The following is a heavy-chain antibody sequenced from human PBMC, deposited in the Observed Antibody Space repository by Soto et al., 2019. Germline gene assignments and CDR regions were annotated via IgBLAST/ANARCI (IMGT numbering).Heavy chain of an antibody. Sequence: QVQVVESGGGVVQPGRSLRLSCAAAGFTFSSFGMHWVRQAPGKGLEWVSLIWYDGSKKSYGDSVKGRFTISRDNSRKTLYLQMNSLRADDTAVYYCARDASYYSLWSGYYPSRNGMDVWGQGTTVTVS. CDR3: ARDASYYSLWSGYYPSRNGMDV. CDR2: IWYDGSKK. D-gene: IGHD3-3*01. J-gene: IGHJ6*02. CDR1: GFTFSSFG. V-gene: IGHV3-33*01.